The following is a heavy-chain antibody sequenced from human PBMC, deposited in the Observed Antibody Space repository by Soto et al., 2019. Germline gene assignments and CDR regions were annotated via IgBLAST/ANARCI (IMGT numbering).Heavy chain of an antibody. V-gene: IGHV1-3*04. D-gene: IGHD7-27*01. CDR2: INTGNGNT. CDR3: ARDWARAEDV. CDR1: VYTFTSYP. Sequence: ASVKVSGRASVYTFTSYPMHWFRQAPGQRLEWMGWINTGNGNTKYSQKFQDRVTITRDTSASTAYMELSTLRSEDTAVYYCARDWARAEDVWGQGTTVTVSS. J-gene: IGHJ6*02.